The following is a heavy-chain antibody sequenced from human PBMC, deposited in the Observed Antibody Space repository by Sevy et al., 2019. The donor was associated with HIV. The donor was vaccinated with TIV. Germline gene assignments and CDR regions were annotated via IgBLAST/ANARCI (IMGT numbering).Heavy chain of an antibody. J-gene: IGHJ4*02. CDR2: ISYDGSNK. Sequence: GGSLRLSCVASGFTFSSYAMHWVRQAPGKGLEWVAVISYDGSNKYYADSVKGRFTISRDNSKNTLYLQMNSLRAEDTAVYYCARDRGDGYKDFDYWGQGTLVTVSS. CDR3: ARDRGDGYKDFDY. V-gene: IGHV3-30-3*01. D-gene: IGHD3-10*01. CDR1: GFTFSSYA.